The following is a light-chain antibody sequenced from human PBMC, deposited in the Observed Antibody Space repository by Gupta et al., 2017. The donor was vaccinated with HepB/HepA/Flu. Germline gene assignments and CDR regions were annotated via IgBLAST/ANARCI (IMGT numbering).Light chain of an antibody. CDR1: SLRSYY. CDR3: NTRDSSGNHP. Sequence: SSELTQDPAVSVALGQTVRITCQGDSLRSYYASWYQQKPGQAPVLVIYGKNNRPSGIPDRVSGSSSGNTAALTITGAQEEDEADYYCNTRDSSGNHPFGGGTKLTVL. V-gene: IGLV3-19*01. CDR2: GKN. J-gene: IGLJ2*01.